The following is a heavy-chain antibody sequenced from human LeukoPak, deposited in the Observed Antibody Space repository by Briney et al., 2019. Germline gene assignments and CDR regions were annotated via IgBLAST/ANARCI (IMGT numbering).Heavy chain of an antibody. CDR1: GFRFSIYE. J-gene: IGHJ4*02. CDR3: ARRDYSDSSGCNY. CDR2: ISSSGSTI. D-gene: IGHD3-22*01. V-gene: IGHV3-48*03. Sequence: HPGGSLRLSCAAPGFRFSIYEMNWVCQAPGKGLWWFSYISSSGSTIYYADSVKGRFTISRDNAKNSLYLQMNSLRAEDTAVYYCARRDYSDSSGCNYWGQGTLVTVSS.